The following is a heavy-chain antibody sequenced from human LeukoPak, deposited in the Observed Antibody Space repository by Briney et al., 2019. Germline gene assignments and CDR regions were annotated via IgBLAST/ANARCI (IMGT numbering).Heavy chain of an antibody. D-gene: IGHD3-22*01. CDR1: GYTFTGYY. Sequence: ASVKASCKASGYTFTGYYMHWVRQAPGQGLEWMGWINPNSGGTNYAQKFQGRVTMTRDTSISTAYMELSRLRSDDTAVYYCARGHRYYYDSSGYPWAFDYWGQGTLVTVSS. J-gene: IGHJ4*02. V-gene: IGHV1-2*02. CDR2: INPNSGGT. CDR3: ARGHRYYYDSSGYPWAFDY.